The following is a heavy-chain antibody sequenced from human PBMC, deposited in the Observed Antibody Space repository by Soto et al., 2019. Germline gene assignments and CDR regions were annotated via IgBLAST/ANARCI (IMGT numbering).Heavy chain of an antibody. D-gene: IGHD5-12*01. CDR2: IKQDGGEK. V-gene: IGHV3-7*04. Sequence: LRLSCASSGFSFSSYWMNLVRQTPVKGLEWVASIKQDGGEKYYVDSVKGRFTISRDNAKNSLYLQMNSLRAEDTAVYYCARDPNIVATNRVRYYYYGMDVWGQGTTVIVSS. J-gene: IGHJ6*02. CDR3: ARDPNIVATNRVRYYYYGMDV. CDR1: GFSFSSYW.